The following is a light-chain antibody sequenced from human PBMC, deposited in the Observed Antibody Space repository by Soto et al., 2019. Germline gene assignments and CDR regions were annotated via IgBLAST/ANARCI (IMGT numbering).Light chain of an antibody. V-gene: IGKV1-9*01. Sequence: DIQLTQSPSFLSASVGDRVTITCRASQGISTYLAWYQQNPGKAPKLLIYAASTLQSGVPLRFSGSGSGTEFTLTISSLQPEDFATYYCQQLYSSPLTFGGGTKVEIK. J-gene: IGKJ4*01. CDR2: AAS. CDR1: QGISTY. CDR3: QQLYSSPLT.